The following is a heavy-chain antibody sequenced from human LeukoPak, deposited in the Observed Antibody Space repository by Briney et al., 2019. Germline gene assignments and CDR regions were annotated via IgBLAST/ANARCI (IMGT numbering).Heavy chain of an antibody. J-gene: IGHJ6*04. CDR2: INAGNGNT. Sequence: GASVKVSCKASGYTFTSYAMHWVRQAPGQRLEWMGWINAGNGNTKYSQKFQGRDTITRDTSASTAYMELSSLRSEDTAVYYCARDIVVVPAAPYGMDVWGKGTTVTVSS. V-gene: IGHV1-3*01. CDR3: ARDIVVVPAAPYGMDV. CDR1: GYTFTSYA. D-gene: IGHD2-2*01.